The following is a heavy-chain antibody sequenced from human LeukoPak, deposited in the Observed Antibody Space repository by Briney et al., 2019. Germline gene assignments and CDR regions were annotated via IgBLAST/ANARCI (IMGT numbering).Heavy chain of an antibody. V-gene: IGHV4-30-2*01. J-gene: IGHJ4*02. Sequence: SQTLSLTCTVSGGSISSGGYYWSWIRQPPGKGLEWTGYIYHSGSTYYNPSLKSRVTISVDTSKNQFSLKLSSVTAADTAVYYCARDILTGLYYFDYWGQGTLVTVSS. CDR2: IYHSGST. CDR1: GGSISSGGYY. CDR3: ARDILTGLYYFDY. D-gene: IGHD3-9*01.